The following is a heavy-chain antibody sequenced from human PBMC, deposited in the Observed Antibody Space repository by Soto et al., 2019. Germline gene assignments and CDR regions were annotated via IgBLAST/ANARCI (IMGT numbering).Heavy chain of an antibody. CDR3: ARAPYSSSSAYYYGMDV. Sequence: GASVKVSCKASGYTFTSYDISWVRQAPGRGLEWMGWISAHNSNTKYAQKFQGRVTMTTDTSTSTAYMELRSLRSDDTAVYYCARAPYSSSSAYYYGMDVWGQGTTVTSP. J-gene: IGHJ6*02. V-gene: IGHV1-18*01. D-gene: IGHD6-6*01. CDR1: GYTFTSYD. CDR2: ISAHNSNT.